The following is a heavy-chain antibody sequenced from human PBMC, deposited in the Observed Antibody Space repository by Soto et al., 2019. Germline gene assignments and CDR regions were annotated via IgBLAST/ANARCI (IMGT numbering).Heavy chain of an antibody. Sequence: GGSLRLSCAASGFTFSDYYMSWIRQAPGKGLEWVSYISSSGSTIYYADSVKGRLTISRDNAKNSLYLQMNSLRAEDTAVYYCARRTGLPPHRYYYYYMDVWGKGTTVTVSS. CDR2: ISSSGSTI. CDR3: ARRTGLPPHRYYYYYMDV. V-gene: IGHV3-11*01. CDR1: GFTFSDYY. D-gene: IGHD1-1*01. J-gene: IGHJ6*03.